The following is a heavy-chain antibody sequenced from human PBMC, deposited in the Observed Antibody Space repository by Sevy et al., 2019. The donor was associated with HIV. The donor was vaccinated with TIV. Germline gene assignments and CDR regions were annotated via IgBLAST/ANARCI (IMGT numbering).Heavy chain of an antibody. CDR2: IWYDGSNK. D-gene: IGHD3-22*01. J-gene: IGHJ4*02. Sequence: GGSLRLSCAASGFTFSSYGMHWVRQAPGKGLEWVAVIWYDGSNKYYADSVKGRFTISRDNSKNTLYLQMNSLRAEDTAVHYCARGEYYDSSGYYYYYFDYWGQGTLVTVSS. CDR1: GFTFSSYG. V-gene: IGHV3-33*01. CDR3: ARGEYYDSSGYYYYYFDY.